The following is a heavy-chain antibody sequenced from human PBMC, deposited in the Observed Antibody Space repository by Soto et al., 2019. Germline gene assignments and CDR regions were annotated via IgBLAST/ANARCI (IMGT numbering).Heavy chain of an antibody. D-gene: IGHD3-16*02. V-gene: IGHV1-69*12. CDR2: IIPIFGTA. J-gene: IGHJ3*02. CDR1: GGTFSSYA. CDR3: AGEGTDYVWGSYRLRGAFDI. Sequence: QVQLVQSGAEVKKPGSSVKVSCKASGGTFSSYAISWVRQAPGQGLEWMGGIIPIFGTANYAQKFQGRVTLSADEPTCTAEMERNSLRSADTAVYYCAGEGTDYVWGSYRLRGAFDIWGQGTMVTVSS.